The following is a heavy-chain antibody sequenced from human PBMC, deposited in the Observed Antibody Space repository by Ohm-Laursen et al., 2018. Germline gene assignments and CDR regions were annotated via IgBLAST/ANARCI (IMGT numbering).Heavy chain of an antibody. CDR2: IKPNSGGT. CDR1: GYTFTAYY. J-gene: IGHJ6*02. V-gene: IGHV1-2*02. D-gene: IGHD3-10*01. Sequence: GASVKVSCKVSGYTFTAYYMHWVRQAPGQGLEWMGWIKPNSGGTNYAQKFQGRVTMTRDTSISTDYMEVSSLTSDDTAVYYCAKRGDYYYGMDVWGQGTTVTVSS. CDR3: AKRGDYYYGMDV.